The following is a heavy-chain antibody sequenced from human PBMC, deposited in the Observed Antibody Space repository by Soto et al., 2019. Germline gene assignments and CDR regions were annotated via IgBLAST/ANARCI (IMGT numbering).Heavy chain of an antibody. CDR1: GFTVSSNY. V-gene: IGHV3-53*01. D-gene: IGHD6-13*01. Sequence: LRLSCAASGFTVSSNYMSWVRQAPGKGLEWVSVIYSGGSTYYADSVKGRFTISRDNSKNTLYLQMNSLRAEDTAVYYCARAIAAAGPPAFDYWGQGTLVTVSS. CDR3: ARAIAAAGPPAFDY. J-gene: IGHJ4*02. CDR2: IYSGGST.